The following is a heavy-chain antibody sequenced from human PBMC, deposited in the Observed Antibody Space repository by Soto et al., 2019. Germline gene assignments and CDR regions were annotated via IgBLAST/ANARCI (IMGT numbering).Heavy chain of an antibody. CDR1: GYTFTRYT. CDR3: ARGIATGQLDP. V-gene: IGHV1-3*01. J-gene: IGHJ5*02. CDR2: INPDNGNT. Sequence: ASVKVSCKASGYTFTRYTMNWVRQAPGQRLEWMGWINPDNGNTKSSQRFQDRVIITRDTSASTAYMDLSSLRSEDTAVYYCARGIATGQLDPWGQGTLVTVSS. D-gene: IGHD2-15*01.